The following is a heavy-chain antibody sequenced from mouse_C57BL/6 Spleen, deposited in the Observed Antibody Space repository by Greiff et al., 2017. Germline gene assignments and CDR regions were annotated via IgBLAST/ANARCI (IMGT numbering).Heavy chain of an antibody. D-gene: IGHD1-1*01. CDR2: IDPETGGT. CDR1: GYTFTDYE. V-gene: IGHV1-15*01. Sequence: QVQLQQSGAELVRPGASVTLSCKASGYTFTDYEMHWVKQTPVHGLEWIGAIDPETGGTAYNQKFKGKAILTADTSSSTAYMELRSLTSEDSAVYYCTRFYDKGFDYWGQGTTLTVSS. J-gene: IGHJ2*01. CDR3: TRFYDKGFDY.